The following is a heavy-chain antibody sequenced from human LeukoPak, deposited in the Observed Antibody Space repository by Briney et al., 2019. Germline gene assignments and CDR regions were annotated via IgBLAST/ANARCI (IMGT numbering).Heavy chain of an antibody. V-gene: IGHV3-21*01. D-gene: IGHD3-22*01. J-gene: IGHJ4*02. Sequence: PGGSLRLSCAASGFTFSSYSMNWVRQAPGKGLEWVSSISSSSSYIYYADSVKGRFTISRDNAKDSLYLQMNSLRAEDTAVYYCARDYYDSSGYYLGGYWGQGTLVTVSS. CDR2: ISSSSSYI. CDR3: ARDYYDSSGYYLGGY. CDR1: GFTFSSYS.